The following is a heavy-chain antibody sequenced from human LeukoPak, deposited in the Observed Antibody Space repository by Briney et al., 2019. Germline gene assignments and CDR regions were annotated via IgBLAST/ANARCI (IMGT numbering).Heavy chain of an antibody. CDR1: GGSIGSYY. CDR2: IYTSGIA. V-gene: IGHV4-4*07. D-gene: IGHD3-10*01. Sequence: SETLSLTCTVSGGSIGSYYWNWIRQPAGKGLEWIGRIYTSGIANYNPSLKGRVTISVDTSKNAFSLNLSSVTAADAAVYYCAREISGTYYSPLGYMEVWGKGTTVSVSS. J-gene: IGHJ6*04. CDR3: AREISGTYYSPLGYMEV.